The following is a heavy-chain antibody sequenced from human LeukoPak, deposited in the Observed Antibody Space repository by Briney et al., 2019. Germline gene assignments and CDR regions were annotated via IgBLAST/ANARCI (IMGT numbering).Heavy chain of an antibody. CDR1: GYTFTGYY. D-gene: IGHD1-20*01. CDR3: ARDRGNWNYYYMDV. CDR2: INPNSGGT. J-gene: IGHJ6*03. Sequence: ASVKVSCKASGYTFTGYYMHWVRQAPGQGLEWMGWINPNSGGTNYAQKFQGRVTMTRDTSISTAYVELSRLRSDDTAVYYCARDRGNWNYYYMDVWGKGTTVTVSS. V-gene: IGHV1-2*02.